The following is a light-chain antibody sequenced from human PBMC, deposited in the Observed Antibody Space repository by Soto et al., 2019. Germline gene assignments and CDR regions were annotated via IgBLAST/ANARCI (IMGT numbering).Light chain of an antibody. J-gene: IGKJ5*01. Sequence: DFVMTQSTLSLPVTLGQPASISCRSNQSLLHIDGIAYFSWFQQRPGRSPRRLIYKVSNRDSGVPARFSGSGSGTDFALKISRVEAEDVGVYYCMQGTHWPITFAQGTRLAI. CDR3: MQGTHWPIT. CDR2: KVS. V-gene: IGKV2-30*02. CDR1: QSLLHIDGIAY.